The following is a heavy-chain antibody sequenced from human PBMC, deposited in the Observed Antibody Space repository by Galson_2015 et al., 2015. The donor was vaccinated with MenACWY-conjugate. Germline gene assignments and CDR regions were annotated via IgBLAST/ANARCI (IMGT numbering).Heavy chain of an antibody. D-gene: IGHD5-12*01. V-gene: IGHV3-48*01. CDR2: ISSSSSTI. CDR1: GFTFITYS. CDR3: TRVGGYDRPGGDY. J-gene: IGHJ4*02. Sequence: SLRLSCAASGFTFITYSMNWVRQAPGKGLEWVSYISSSSSTIYYADSVKGRFTISRDNAKNTLYLQMDSLRADDTAVYYCTRVGGYDRPGGDYWGQGTLVTVSS.